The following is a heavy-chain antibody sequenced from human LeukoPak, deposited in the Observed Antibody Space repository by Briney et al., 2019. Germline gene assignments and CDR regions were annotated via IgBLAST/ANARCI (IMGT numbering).Heavy chain of an antibody. CDR2: MSSDGNAM. J-gene: IGHJ4*02. CDR1: GFTFTAYL. D-gene: IGHD3-22*01. Sequence: GGSLRLSCAASGFTFTAYLIHWVRQAPGKGLEWVAVMSSDGNAMFYADSVKGRFTISRDNSKNTLYLQMNSLRAEDTAVYYCVRESEYYFDHSASFDYWGQGTLATVSS. V-gene: IGHV3-30-3*01. CDR3: VRESEYYFDHSASFDY.